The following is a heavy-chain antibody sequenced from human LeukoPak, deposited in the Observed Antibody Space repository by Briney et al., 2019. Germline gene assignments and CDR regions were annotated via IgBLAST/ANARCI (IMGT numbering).Heavy chain of an antibody. Sequence: GGSLRLSCAASSYIFSDAWMNWVRPAPGKGLEWVGRVKSKVHGGTIDYAAPVKGRFTISREDSKNTMSLQMNSLKTEDTAVYYCTTEYYYGMNVWGLGTTVTVSS. J-gene: IGHJ6*02. V-gene: IGHV3-15*07. CDR2: VKSKVHGGTI. CDR1: SYIFSDAW. CDR3: TTEYYYGMNV.